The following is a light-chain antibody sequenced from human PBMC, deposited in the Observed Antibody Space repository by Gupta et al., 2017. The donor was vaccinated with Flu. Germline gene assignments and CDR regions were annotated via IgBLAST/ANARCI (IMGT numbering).Light chain of an antibody. Sequence: DIQMTQSPSSLSASVGDRVTVTCRASRAIRTSLNWYQQKPGRAPRLIIYNASNLQSGVPSRFSGTGSGTDFTLTISGLQPEDVATYYCQQNYSPPGTFGLGTKVGLK. CDR1: RAIRTS. V-gene: IGKV1-39*01. CDR2: NAS. CDR3: QQNYSPPGT. J-gene: IGKJ1*01.